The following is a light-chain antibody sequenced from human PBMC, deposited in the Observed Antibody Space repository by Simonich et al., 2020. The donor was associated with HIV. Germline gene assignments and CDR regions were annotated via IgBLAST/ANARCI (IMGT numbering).Light chain of an antibody. J-gene: IGKJ4*01. Sequence: EIVWTQSPATLSLVPGERATLSCRASQSVSSYLAWYQQKPGQAPRLLIYDASTRATGIPARFSGSGSGTDFTLTISSLEPEDFAVYYCQQRSNWPLTFGGGTKVEIK. CDR1: QSVSSY. CDR2: DAS. V-gene: IGKV3-11*01. CDR3: QQRSNWPLT.